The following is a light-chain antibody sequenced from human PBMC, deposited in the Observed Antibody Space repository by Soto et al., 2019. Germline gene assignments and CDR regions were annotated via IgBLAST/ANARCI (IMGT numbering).Light chain of an antibody. J-gene: IGKJ2*01. Sequence: MLTQSPATLSLSPGDRAILSCRASQDVSISLGWYQQKPGQTPRLLIYDASNRATGIPDRFSGGGSGTDFTLTISSLEPEDFAVYYCLQSASWRSFGQGTKLEIK. CDR1: QDVSIS. V-gene: IGKV3D-11*01. CDR3: LQSASWRS. CDR2: DAS.